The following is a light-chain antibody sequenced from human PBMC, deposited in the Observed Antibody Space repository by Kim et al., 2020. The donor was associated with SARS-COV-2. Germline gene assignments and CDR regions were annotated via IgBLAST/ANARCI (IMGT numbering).Light chain of an antibody. CDR3: QSRDSGGIVV. CDR2: GRN. J-gene: IGLJ2*01. V-gene: IGLV3-19*01. Sequence: SSELTQDPAVSVALGQTVRITCQGDSLRSYYATWYQQKPRQAPVLVIYGRNDRPSGIPDRFSGSTSGNTASLTISGAQAEDEADFYCQSRDSGGIVVFGGGTQLTVL. CDR1: SLRSYY.